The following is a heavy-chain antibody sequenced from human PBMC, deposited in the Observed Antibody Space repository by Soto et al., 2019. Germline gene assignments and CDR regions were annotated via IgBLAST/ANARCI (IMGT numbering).Heavy chain of an antibody. CDR1: GGSVSSGSYY. D-gene: IGHD6-13*01. V-gene: IGHV4-61*01. Sequence: SETLSLTCTVSGGSVSSGSYYWSWIRQPPGKGLEWIGYIYYSGSTNYNPSLKSRVTISVDTSKNQFSLKLSSVTAADTAVYYCASQKPVIAAAGIPDLEYWGQGTLVNVPS. CDR2: IYYSGST. CDR3: ASQKPVIAAAGIPDLEY. J-gene: IGHJ4*01.